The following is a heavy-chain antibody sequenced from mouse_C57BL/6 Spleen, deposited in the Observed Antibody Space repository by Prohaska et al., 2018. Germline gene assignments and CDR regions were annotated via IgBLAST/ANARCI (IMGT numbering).Heavy chain of an antibody. CDR3: ARRYDYDAWFAY. V-gene: IGHV1-55*01. D-gene: IGHD2-4*01. Sequence: PGASVKMSCKASGYTFTSYWITWVKQRPGQGLEWIGDIYPGSGSTNYNEKFKSKATLTVDKSSSTAYMELRSLTSEDSAVYYCARRYDYDAWFAYWGQGTLVTVSA. CDR1: GYTFTSYW. CDR2: IYPGSGST. J-gene: IGHJ3*01.